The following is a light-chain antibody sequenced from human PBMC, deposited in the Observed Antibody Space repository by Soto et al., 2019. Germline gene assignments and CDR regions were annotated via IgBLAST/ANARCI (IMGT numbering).Light chain of an antibody. CDR3: QQYKNWPPLT. Sequence: EIVMTQSPATLSVSPGERATLSCRASQSAGNDLAWYQQRPGQAPRLVIYGASTRAAGVPARFSGSGSGTELTRTISSLQSEDFAIYYCQQYKNWPPLTFGGGTKVEIK. CDR1: QSAGND. CDR2: GAS. V-gene: IGKV3-15*01. J-gene: IGKJ4*01.